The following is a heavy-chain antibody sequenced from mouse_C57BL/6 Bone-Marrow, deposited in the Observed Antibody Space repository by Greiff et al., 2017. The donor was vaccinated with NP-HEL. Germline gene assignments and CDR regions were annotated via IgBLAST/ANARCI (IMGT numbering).Heavy chain of an antibody. Sequence: VQLQQSGPELVKPGASVKISCKASGYTFTDYYMNWVKQSHGKSLEWIGDINPNNGGTSYNQKFKGKATFTVDKSSSTAYIELRSLTSEDSAVYYCARSLVTTVPWFAYWGQGTLVTVSA. CDR1: GYTFTDYY. J-gene: IGHJ3*01. CDR2: INPNNGGT. CDR3: ARSLVTTVPWFAY. D-gene: IGHD1-1*01. V-gene: IGHV1-26*01.